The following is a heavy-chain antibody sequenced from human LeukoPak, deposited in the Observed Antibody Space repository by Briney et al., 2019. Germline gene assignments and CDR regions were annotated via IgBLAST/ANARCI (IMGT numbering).Heavy chain of an antibody. V-gene: IGHV6-1*01. CDR2: TYYRSKWYY. CDR1: GDSVSSNSAA. Sequence: SQTLSLTCAISGDSVSSNSAAWNWIRQSPSRGLEWLGRTYYRSKWYYEYAVSVKGRINISPDTSKNQFSLQLTSVTPEDTAVYYCSLARSEYHYGMDVWGQGTTVTVSS. J-gene: IGHJ6*02. CDR3: SLARSEYHYGMDV.